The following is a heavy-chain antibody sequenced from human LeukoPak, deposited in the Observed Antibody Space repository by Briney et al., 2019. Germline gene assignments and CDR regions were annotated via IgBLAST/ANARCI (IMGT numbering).Heavy chain of an antibody. Sequence: PGGSLRLSCAASGFSFSASAIHWVRQASGRGLEWLGRSRNKANNYATAFAAPVRGRFAISRDESRNTVYLHMNGMKTGETAVYYCTKGDSSGPDYWGRGTLVTVSS. D-gene: IGHD3-22*01. V-gene: IGHV3-73*01. CDR2: SRNKANNYAT. J-gene: IGHJ4*02. CDR1: GFSFSASA. CDR3: TKGDSSGPDY.